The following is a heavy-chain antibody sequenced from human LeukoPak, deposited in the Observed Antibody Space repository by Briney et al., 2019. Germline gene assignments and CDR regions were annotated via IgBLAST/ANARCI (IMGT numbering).Heavy chain of an antibody. J-gene: IGHJ5*01. V-gene: IGHV3-30*03. CDR2: ISDDGGNK. D-gene: IGHD2-15*01. CDR3: ARDIASCTHTTCYDIRFDS. Sequence: PGGSLRLSCAASRFTLSSYGIHWVRQAPGKGLQWVAAISDDGGNKYYSDSMKGRFAISRDNARNSLFLQMNSLRAEDTAVYYCARDIASCTHTTCYDIRFDSWGQGTLVTVSS. CDR1: RFTLSSYG.